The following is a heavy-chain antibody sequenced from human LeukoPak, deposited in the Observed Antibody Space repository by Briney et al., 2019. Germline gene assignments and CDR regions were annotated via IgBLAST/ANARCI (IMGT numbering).Heavy chain of an antibody. CDR1: GVSISDNNFY. Sequence: SETLSLTCSVSGVSISDNNFYWAWVRQPPGRGLEWVGIFYYSGGTYYNPSLQSRVTISGDTSKNLFSLHLRSATVADTAIYFCARMSFAFDPSFFDYWGHGALVPVSP. J-gene: IGHJ4*01. V-gene: IGHV4-39*01. D-gene: IGHD3-3*01. CDR2: FYYSGGT. CDR3: ARMSFAFDPSFFDY.